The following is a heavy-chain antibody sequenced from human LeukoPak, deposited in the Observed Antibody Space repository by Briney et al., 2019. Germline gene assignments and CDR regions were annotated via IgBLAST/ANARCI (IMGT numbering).Heavy chain of an antibody. CDR2: IKYHGSET. J-gene: IGHJ4*02. Sequence: GGSLRLSCVASGFTFSSYWMSWVRQAPGKGLEWVANIKYHGSETSYVDSVKGRFTISRDNAKNSLYLQMNSLRAEDTAVYYCARHLSGITGYTYGRGIDYWGQGTLVTVSS. D-gene: IGHD5-18*01. V-gene: IGHV3-7*01. CDR3: ARHLSGITGYTYGRGIDY. CDR1: GFTFSSYW.